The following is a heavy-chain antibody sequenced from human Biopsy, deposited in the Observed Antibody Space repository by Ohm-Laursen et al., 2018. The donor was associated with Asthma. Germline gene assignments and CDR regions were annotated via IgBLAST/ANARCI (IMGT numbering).Heavy chain of an antibody. D-gene: IGHD6-19*01. J-gene: IGHJ4*02. CDR3: ARDSYSSGLYDDFES. CDR1: GFSFSNFA. Sequence: SLRLSCAASGFSFSNFAIHWVRRAPGKGLEWVGVISKDASTQDYADSVKGRFTISRDNAKNSLYLQMNSLRAEDTAVYYCARDSYSSGLYDDFESWGQGTLVTVSS. CDR2: ISKDASTQ. V-gene: IGHV3-30*07.